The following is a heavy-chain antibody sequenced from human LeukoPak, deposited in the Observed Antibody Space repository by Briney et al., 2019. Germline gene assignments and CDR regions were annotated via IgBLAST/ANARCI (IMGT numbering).Heavy chain of an antibody. CDR2: LNPRGGST. CDR3: ARAGVPAAKPQPFDY. CDR1: GYTLTSYF. Sequence: ASVKVSCKASGYTLTSYFMHWVRQAPGQGLEWMGGLNPRGGSTSYAQKFQGRVTMTRDMSTSTVYMELSSLRSEDTAVYYCARAGVPAAKPQPFDYWGQGTLVTVSS. J-gene: IGHJ4*02. V-gene: IGHV1-46*01. D-gene: IGHD2-2*01.